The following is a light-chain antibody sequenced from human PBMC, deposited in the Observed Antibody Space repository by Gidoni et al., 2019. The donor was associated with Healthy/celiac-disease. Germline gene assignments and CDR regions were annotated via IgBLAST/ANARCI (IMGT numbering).Light chain of an antibody. CDR3: ETWDSNTHRV. CDR2: LEGSGSY. CDR1: SGHSSYI. V-gene: IGLV4-60*02. J-gene: IGLJ2*01. Sequence: QPVLTQSSSASASLGSSVKLTCTLISGHSSYIIAWHQQQPGKAPRYLMKLEGSGSYNKGSGVPDRFSGSSSGADRYLTISNLQFEDEADYYCETWDSNTHRVFGGGTKLTVL.